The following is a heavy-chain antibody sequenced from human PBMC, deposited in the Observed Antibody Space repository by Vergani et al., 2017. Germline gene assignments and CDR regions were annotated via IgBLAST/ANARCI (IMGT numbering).Heavy chain of an antibody. D-gene: IGHD3-22*01. J-gene: IGHJ3*02. CDR3: ARRGAYYYDSSGYYYDQPLDAFDI. V-gene: IGHV1-46*01. CDR2: INPSGGST. CDR1: GYPFTSYY. Sequence: QVQLVQSGAEVKKPGASVKVSCKASGYPFTSYYMHWVRPAPGQGLEWMGIINPSGGSTSDAQKFQGRVTMTRDTSTSTVYMELSSLRSEDTAVYYCARRGAYYYDSSGYYYDQPLDAFDIWGQGTMVTVSS.